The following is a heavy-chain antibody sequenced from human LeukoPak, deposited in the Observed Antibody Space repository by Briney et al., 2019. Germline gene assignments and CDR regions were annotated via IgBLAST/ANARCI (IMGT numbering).Heavy chain of an antibody. CDR3: STGTNGRHDDH. CDR1: GFTFRSYA. V-gene: IGHV3-23*01. Sequence: GGSLRLSSAASGFTFRSYAMSWVRQAPGKGLEWVSAISGGGGGTYYADSVKGRFTISRDTAHNFLYLQMDTLRAEDTDVCDCSTGTNGRHDDHGGQGTLLTVSS. CDR2: ISGGGGGT. D-gene: IGHD1-14*01. J-gene: IGHJ4*02.